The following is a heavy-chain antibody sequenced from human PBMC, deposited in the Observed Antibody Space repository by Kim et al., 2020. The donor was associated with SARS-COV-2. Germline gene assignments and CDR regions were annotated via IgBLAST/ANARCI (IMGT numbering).Heavy chain of an antibody. V-gene: IGHV3-48*02. J-gene: IGHJ4*02. D-gene: IGHD6-13*01. Sequence: VKGRFTISRDNAKNALYLQMNSLRDEDTAVYYCVRDRGYSSSWYYLYFDYWGQGTLVTVSS. CDR3: VRDRGYSSSWYYLYFDY.